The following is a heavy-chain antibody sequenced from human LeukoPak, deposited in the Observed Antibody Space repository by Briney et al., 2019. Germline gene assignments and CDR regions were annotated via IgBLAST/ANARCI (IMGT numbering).Heavy chain of an antibody. V-gene: IGHV3-21*01. J-gene: IGHJ4*02. CDR3: ARGPGQTYYDYVWGSYRYGPFDY. CDR2: ISSSSSYI. D-gene: IGHD3-16*02. Sequence: GGSLRLSCAASGFTFSSYSMNWVRQAPGKGLEWVSSISSSSSYIYYADSVKGRFTISRDNAKNSLYLQMNSLRAEDTAVYYCARGPGQTYYDYVWGSYRYGPFDYWGQGTLVTVSS. CDR1: GFTFSSYS.